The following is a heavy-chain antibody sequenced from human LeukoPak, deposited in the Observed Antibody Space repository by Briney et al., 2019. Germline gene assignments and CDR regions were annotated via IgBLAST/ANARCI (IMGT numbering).Heavy chain of an antibody. CDR2: IKSKTDAETT. V-gene: IGHV3-15*01. Sequence: KSGGSLRLSCAASGFTFTNAWMSWVRQAPGKGLEWVGRIKSKTDAETTDYAAPVKGRFTISRDDSKNTLYLQMNSLRAEDTAVYYCARDSSDGRQDYWGQGTLVTVSS. J-gene: IGHJ4*02. CDR1: GFTFTNAW. CDR3: ARDSSDGRQDY. D-gene: IGHD2-15*01.